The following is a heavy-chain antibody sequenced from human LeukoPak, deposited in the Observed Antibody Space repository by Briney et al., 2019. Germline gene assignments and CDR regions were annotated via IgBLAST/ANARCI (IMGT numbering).Heavy chain of an antibody. D-gene: IGHD6-19*01. CDR2: ISSSGST. J-gene: IGHJ4*02. Sequence: SETLSLTCTVSGGSISSSSYYWGWIRQPPGKGLEWIGSISSSGSTYSNPSLRSRVTISVDTSKNKFSLKLSSVTAADTAVYYCARRLYSSPFDYWGQGTLVTVSP. CDR3: ARRLYSSPFDY. CDR1: GGSISSSSYY. V-gene: IGHV4-39*01.